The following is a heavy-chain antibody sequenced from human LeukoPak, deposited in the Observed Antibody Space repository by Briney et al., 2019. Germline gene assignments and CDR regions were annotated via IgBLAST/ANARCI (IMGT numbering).Heavy chain of an antibody. CDR3: ATGAGLYGALEV. D-gene: IGHD3-3*01. Sequence: ASVKVSXKVSGYTFTDYYMHWVQQAPGKGLEWVGLVDPEDGETIYAEKFQGRVTITADTSTDTAYMELSSLRSEDTAVYYCATGAGLYGALEVWGQGTLVTVSS. CDR2: VDPEDGET. J-gene: IGHJ4*02. V-gene: IGHV1-69-2*01. CDR1: GYTFTDYY.